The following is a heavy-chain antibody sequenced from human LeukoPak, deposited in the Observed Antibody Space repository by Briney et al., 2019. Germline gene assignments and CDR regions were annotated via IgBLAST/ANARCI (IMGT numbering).Heavy chain of an antibody. CDR3: ARWYDSSGSYYYYGMDV. V-gene: IGHV1-8*01. D-gene: IGHD3-22*01. J-gene: IGHJ6*02. CDR2: MNPNSGNT. Sequence: ASVKVSCKASGYTFTSYDINWVRQATGQGLEWMGWMNPNSGNTGYAQKFQGRVTMTRNTSISTAYMELSSLRSEDTAVYYCARWYDSSGSYYYYGMDVWGQGTTDTVSS. CDR1: GYTFTSYD.